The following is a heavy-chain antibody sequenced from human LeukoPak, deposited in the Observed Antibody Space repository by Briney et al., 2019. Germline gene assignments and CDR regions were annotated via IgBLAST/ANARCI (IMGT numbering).Heavy chain of an antibody. V-gene: IGHV3-53*01. Sequence: GGSLRLSCAASGFTVSSNYMSWVRQAPGKGLEWVSVIYSGGSTYYADSVKGRFTISRDNSKNTLYLQLNSLRAEDTALYYCAKSDSSGYYLGGWGQGTLVTVSS. J-gene: IGHJ4*02. D-gene: IGHD3-22*01. CDR2: IYSGGST. CDR1: GFTVSSNY. CDR3: AKSDSSGYYLGG.